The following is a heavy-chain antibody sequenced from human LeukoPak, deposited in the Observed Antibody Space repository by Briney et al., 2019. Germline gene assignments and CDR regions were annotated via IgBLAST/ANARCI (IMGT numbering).Heavy chain of an antibody. CDR3: ARVLYSSSWHSGVDAFDI. J-gene: IGHJ3*02. CDR1: GGSISSSSHY. CDR2: IYYSGST. D-gene: IGHD6-13*01. Sequence: SETLSLTCSVSGGSISSSSHYWGWIRQPPGKGLEWIGFIYYSGSTNYNPSLKSRVTISVDTSKNQFSLKLSSVTAADTAVYYCARVLYSSSWHSGVDAFDIWGQGTMVTVSS. V-gene: IGHV4-61*05.